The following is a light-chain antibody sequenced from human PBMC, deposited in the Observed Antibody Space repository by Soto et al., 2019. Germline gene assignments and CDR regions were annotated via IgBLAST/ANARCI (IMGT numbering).Light chain of an antibody. Sequence: DIQMTQSPSSLSVSVGDRVTITCRASQGISNSLAWYQQKPGKVPRLLIYAASILQLGVPSRFSGSGSGTDFTLTISSLQPEDVATYYCQKYNNVPATFGLGTRLENK. J-gene: IGKJ5*01. V-gene: IGKV1-27*01. CDR3: QKYNNVPAT. CDR2: AAS. CDR1: QGISNS.